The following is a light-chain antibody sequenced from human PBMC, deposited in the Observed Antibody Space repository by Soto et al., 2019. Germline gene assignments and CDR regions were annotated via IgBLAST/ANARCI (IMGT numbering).Light chain of an antibody. CDR3: QQYYSYPPAT. Sequence: IQMTQSPSSVSASVGDRVTITCRASQGISSYLAWYQQKPGKAPKLLIYAASTLQSGVPSRFSGSGSGTDFTLTISCLQSEDFATYYCQQYYSYPPATFGQGTRLEI. J-gene: IGKJ5*01. CDR2: AAS. V-gene: IGKV1-8*01. CDR1: QGISSY.